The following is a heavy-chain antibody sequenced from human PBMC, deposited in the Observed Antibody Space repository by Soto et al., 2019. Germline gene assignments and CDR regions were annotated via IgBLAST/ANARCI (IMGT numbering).Heavy chain of an antibody. J-gene: IGHJ4*01. Sequence: PWGSLRLSCAASGITVINVWMTWIRHSPCKWLEWVGRIKSKADGSTKEYGTPVKDRFIISRDDSKNTVDLQMHALRTEDTAFYYCAAPRPGSHGYSFWGHGALVTVSS. D-gene: IGHD3-16*01. V-gene: IGHV3-15*01. CDR3: AAPRPGSHGYSF. CDR2: IKSKADGSTK. CDR1: GITVINVW.